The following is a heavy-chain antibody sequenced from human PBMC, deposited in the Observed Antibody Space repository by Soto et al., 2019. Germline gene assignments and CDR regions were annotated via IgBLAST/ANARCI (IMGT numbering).Heavy chain of an antibody. CDR1: GYMFTSYG. J-gene: IGHJ6*03. Sequence: QVQLVQSGAELKKPGASAKVSCKASGYMFTSYGISWVRQAPGQGLEWMVWISVNNGNTNYAQKFQGRVTMTTDTSTNTAHMELRSLRYDDTAVYYCARFNGSGTNYYMDVWGKGTTVIVSS. CDR3: ARFNGSGTNYYMDV. V-gene: IGHV1-18*01. CDR2: ISVNNGNT. D-gene: IGHD3-10*01.